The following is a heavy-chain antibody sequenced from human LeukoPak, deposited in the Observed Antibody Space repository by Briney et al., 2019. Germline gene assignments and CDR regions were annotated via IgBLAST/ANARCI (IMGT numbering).Heavy chain of an antibody. V-gene: IGHV3-53*04. CDR3: ARDSSLQLGAFDI. CDR2: IYSGGST. J-gene: IGHJ3*02. D-gene: IGHD5-18*01. CDR1: GFTVSSNY. Sequence: GGSLRLSCAASGFTVSSNYMSWVRQAPGKGLEWVSVIYSGGSTYYADSVKGRFTISRHNSKNTLYLQMNSLRAEDTAVYYCARDSSLQLGAFDIWGQGTMVTVSS.